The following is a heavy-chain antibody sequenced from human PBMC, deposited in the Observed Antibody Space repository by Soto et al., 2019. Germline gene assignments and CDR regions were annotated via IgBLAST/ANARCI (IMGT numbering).Heavy chain of an antibody. CDR2: IYTSGST. V-gene: IGHV4-4*07. J-gene: IGHJ5*02. CDR3: ARDLLLLWFGKGHNWFDP. D-gene: IGHD3-10*01. Sequence: SETLSLTCTVSGGSISSYYWSWIRQPAGKGLEWIGRIYTSGSTNYNPSLKSRVTMSVDTSKSQFSLKLSSVTAADTAVYYCARDLLLLWFGKGHNWFDPWGQGTLVTVSS. CDR1: GGSISSYY.